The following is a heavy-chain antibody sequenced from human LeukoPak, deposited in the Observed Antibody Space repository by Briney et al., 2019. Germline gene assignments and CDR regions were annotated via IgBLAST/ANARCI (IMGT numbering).Heavy chain of an antibody. CDR3: ARAFYSNSLLDY. J-gene: IGHJ4*02. CDR2: IYSGGST. V-gene: IGHV3-66*02. CDR1: GFTVSSNY. D-gene: IGHD4-11*01. Sequence: GGSLRLSCAASGFTVSSNYMSWVRQAPGKGLEWVSVIYSGGSTYYADSVKGRFTISRDNSKNTLYLQMNSLRAEDTAVYYCARAFYSNSLLDYWGQGTLVTVSS.